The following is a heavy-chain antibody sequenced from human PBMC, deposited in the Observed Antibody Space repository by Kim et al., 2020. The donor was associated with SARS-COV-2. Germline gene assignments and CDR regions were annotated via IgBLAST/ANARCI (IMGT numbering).Heavy chain of an antibody. CDR2: IYSSGST. D-gene: IGHD6-13*01. CDR3: TRHRSSRCNTDYYYGMDF. V-gene: IGHV4-39*01. CDR1: GGSISSSSYY. J-gene: IGHJ6*02. Sequence: SETLSLTCTVSGGSISSSSYYWGWIRQPPGKGLEWIGSIYSSGSTYYNPSLKSRVIISVDTSKNQFSLKLISMTAADTAVYYCTRHRSSRCNTDYYYGMDFWGQGTTVTVSS.